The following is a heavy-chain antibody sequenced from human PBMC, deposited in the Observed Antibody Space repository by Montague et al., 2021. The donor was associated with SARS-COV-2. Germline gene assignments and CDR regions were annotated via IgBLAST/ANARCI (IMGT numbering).Heavy chain of an antibody. J-gene: IGHJ6*02. CDR1: GGSVSSDNW. D-gene: IGHD2-15*01. CDR2: IYHTGKT. CDR3: TRRPRRASAGGLDV. Sequence: SETLSPTCDVSGGSVSSDNWWTWVRHTPGKGLEWIGEIYHTGKTDYSPSFRGRLTISIDKTKNQFSLILRSVTAADTDVYYLTRRPRRASAGGLDVWGQGTTVTVSS. V-gene: IGHV4-4*02.